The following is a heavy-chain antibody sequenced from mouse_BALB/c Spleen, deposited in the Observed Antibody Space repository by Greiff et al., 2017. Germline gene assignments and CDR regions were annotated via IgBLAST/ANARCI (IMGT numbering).Heavy chain of an antibody. CDR2: IWSGGST. V-gene: IGHV2-2*02. J-gene: IGHJ3*01. D-gene: IGHD2-1*01. CDR3: ARYGNYVWTWFAY. CDR1: GFSLTSYG. Sequence: VQLQQSGPGLVQPSQSLSITCTVSGFSLTSYGVHWVRQSPGKGLEWLGVIWSGGSTDNNAAFISRLSISKDNSKSQVFFKMNSLQANDTAIYYCARYGNYVWTWFAYWGQGTLVTVSA.